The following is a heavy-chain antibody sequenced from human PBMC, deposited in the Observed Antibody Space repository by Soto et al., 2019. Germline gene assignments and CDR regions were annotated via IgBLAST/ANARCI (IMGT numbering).Heavy chain of an antibody. D-gene: IGHD2-15*01. V-gene: IGHV4-59*11. Sequence: SETLSLTCSDSGGSISSHNWGWIRLPPGKGLEWIGYIRDSGDTSYNPSLNSRVTISVDTSKNQFSLKLSSVTAADTAVYYCAREVGYCSGGSCYSGLFDYWGQGTLVTVSS. J-gene: IGHJ4*02. CDR3: AREVGYCSGGSCYSGLFDY. CDR2: IRDSGDT. CDR1: GGSISSHN.